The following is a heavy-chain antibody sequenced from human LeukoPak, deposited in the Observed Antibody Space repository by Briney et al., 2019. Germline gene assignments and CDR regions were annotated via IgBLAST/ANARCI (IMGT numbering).Heavy chain of an antibody. CDR3: VRDRLTGSYRYFDY. CDR2: IGSSGHTI. D-gene: IGHD3-9*01. Sequence: SGGSLRLSCAASGFTFSDYYMSWIRQAPGKGLEWVSYIGSSGHTIYYADSVKGRFTISRDNAKNSLYLQMNSLRAEDTAVYYCVRDRLTGSYRYFDYWGQGTLVTVSS. V-gene: IGHV3-11*04. CDR1: GFTFSDYY. J-gene: IGHJ4*02.